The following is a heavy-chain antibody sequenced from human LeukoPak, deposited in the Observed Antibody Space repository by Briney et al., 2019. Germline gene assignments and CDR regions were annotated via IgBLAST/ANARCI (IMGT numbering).Heavy chain of an antibody. Sequence: GGSLRLSCAASGLTVSNNYMSWVRQAPGKGLEWVLEWVSVLYSGGSTYYADSVKGRFIISRDNSKNTLYLQMNSLRAEDTAVYYCARDSDYGDRHFDSWGQGTQVTVSS. CDR2: LYSGGST. J-gene: IGHJ4*02. D-gene: IGHD4-17*01. CDR3: ARDSDYGDRHFDS. V-gene: IGHV3-53*01. CDR1: GLTVSNNY.